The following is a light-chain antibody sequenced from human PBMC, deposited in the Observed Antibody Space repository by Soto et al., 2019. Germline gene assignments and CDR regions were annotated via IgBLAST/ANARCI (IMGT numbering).Light chain of an antibody. CDR2: GAS. J-gene: IGKJ4*01. CDR3: QQASSFPLT. V-gene: IGKV1-12*01. CDR1: QAISSW. Sequence: DIQMTQSPSSVSASVGDRVTISCRASQAISSWLAWYQQKPGEAPKLLIYGASILQSGVPSRFSGSESGTLFTLTISSLQPEDFATYYCQQASSFPLTFGGGTKVQI.